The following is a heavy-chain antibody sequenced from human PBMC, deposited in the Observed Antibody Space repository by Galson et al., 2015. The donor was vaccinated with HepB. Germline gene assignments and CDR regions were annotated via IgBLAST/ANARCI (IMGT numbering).Heavy chain of an antibody. CDR1: GFTFSNFA. CDR3: VKDGGLTYYDFWSGPQGNY. J-gene: IGHJ4*02. D-gene: IGHD3-3*01. CDR2: ISISGGST. V-gene: IGHV3-23*01. Sequence: SLRLSCAASGFTFSNFAMSWVRQAPGKGLEWVSAISISGGSTYYADSVKGRFTISRDNSRNTLYVQLNRLRVEDTAVYYCVKDGGLTYYDFWSGPQGNYWGQGTLVTVSS.